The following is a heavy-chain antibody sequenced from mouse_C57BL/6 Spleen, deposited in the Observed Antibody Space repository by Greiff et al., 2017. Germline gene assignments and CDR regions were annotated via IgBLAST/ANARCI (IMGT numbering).Heavy chain of an antibody. CDR2: IYPGDGDT. CDR3: ARKGYGSSYDYFDY. CDR1: GYAFSSYW. V-gene: IGHV1-80*01. J-gene: IGHJ2*01. D-gene: IGHD1-1*01. Sequence: QVQLQQSGAELVKPGASVKISCKASGYAFSSYWMNWVKQRPGKGLEWIGQIYPGDGDTSYNGKFKGKATLTADKSSSTAYMQLSSLTSEDSAVYFCARKGYGSSYDYFDYWGQGTTLTVSS.